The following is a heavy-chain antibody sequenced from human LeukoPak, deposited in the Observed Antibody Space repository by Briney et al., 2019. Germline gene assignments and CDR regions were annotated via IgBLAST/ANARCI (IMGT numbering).Heavy chain of an antibody. CDR3: AKSDIAAAGTGALDI. J-gene: IGHJ3*02. CDR2: ISGSGGST. V-gene: IGHV3-23*01. Sequence: PGGSLRLSCAASRFTFSKYAMNWVRQAPGKGLEWVSGISGSGGSTDYADSVKGRFTISRDNSKNTLYLQMSSLRAEDTALYYCAKSDIAAAGTGALDIWGQGTMVTVSS. D-gene: IGHD6-13*01. CDR1: RFTFSKYA.